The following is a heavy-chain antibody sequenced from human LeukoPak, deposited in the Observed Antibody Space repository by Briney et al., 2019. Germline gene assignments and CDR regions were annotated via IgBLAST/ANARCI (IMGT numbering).Heavy chain of an antibody. CDR1: GFTFDDYA. J-gene: IGHJ5*02. V-gene: IGHV3-9*01. D-gene: IGHD1-26*01. CDR3: ARDVGANWFDP. CDR2: ISWNSGSM. Sequence: GRSLRLSCAASGFTFDDYAMHWVRQAPGKGLEWVSGISWNSGSMGYADSVKGRFTISRDNAKNSLYLQMNSLRAEDTALYHCARDVGANWFDPWGQGTLVTVSS.